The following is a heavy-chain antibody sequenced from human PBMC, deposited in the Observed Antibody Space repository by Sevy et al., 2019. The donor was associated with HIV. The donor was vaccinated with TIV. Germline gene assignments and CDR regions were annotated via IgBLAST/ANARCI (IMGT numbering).Heavy chain of an antibody. CDR2: ISSSSSYI. CDR1: GFTFSSYS. CDR3: ARLQEEIFSGYSIGWPRPSYYYYGMNV. Sequence: GGSLRLSCAASGFTFSSYSMNWVRQAPGKGLEWVSSISSSSSYIYYADSVKGRFTISRDNAKNSLYLQMNSLRAEDTAVYYCARLQEEIFSGYSIGWPRPSYYYYGMNVWGQGTTVTVSS. D-gene: IGHD6-19*01. J-gene: IGHJ6*02. V-gene: IGHV3-21*01.